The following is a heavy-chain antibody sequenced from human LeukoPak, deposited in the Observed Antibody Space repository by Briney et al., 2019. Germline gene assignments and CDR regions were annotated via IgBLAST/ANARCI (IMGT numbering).Heavy chain of an antibody. V-gene: IGHV3-23*01. CDR3: AKDGSGSYYNYFDY. D-gene: IGHD3-10*01. J-gene: IGHJ4*02. CDR1: GFTFSSYE. Sequence: PAGSLRLSCAASGFTFSSYEMNWVRQAPGKGLEWVPGISGSGGYTSYADSVKGQFTISRDNSKNTLYLQMNSLRAEDTAVYYCAKDGSGSYYNYFDYWGQGTLVTVSS. CDR2: ISGSGGYT.